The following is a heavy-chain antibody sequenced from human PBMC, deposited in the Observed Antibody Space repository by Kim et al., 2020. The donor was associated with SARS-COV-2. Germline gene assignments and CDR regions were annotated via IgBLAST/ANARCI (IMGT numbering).Heavy chain of an antibody. Sequence: GGSLRLSCAASGFTFSRYAMTWVRQAPGKGLEWVSAIGRSGGCTYYADSVKGRFTISRDNAINTLYLQLNSLRAEDTAIFYCAKMGGFSSGWSPIDYWGQGTLVTVSS. J-gene: IGHJ4*02. CDR1: GFTFSRYA. CDR2: IGRSGGCT. CDR3: AKMGGFSSGWSPIDY. V-gene: IGHV3-23*01. D-gene: IGHD6-19*01.